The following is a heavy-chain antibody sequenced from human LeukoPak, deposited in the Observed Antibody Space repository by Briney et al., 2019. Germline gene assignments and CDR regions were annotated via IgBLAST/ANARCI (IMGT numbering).Heavy chain of an antibody. D-gene: IGHD2-21*02. V-gene: IGHV3-30-3*01. CDR3: ARDFKVVTATSLFDY. Sequence: PGGSLRVSCAASGFTFSSYAMPWVRQAPGKGLEWVAVISYDGSNKYYADSVKGRFTISRDNSKNTLYLQMNSLRAEDTAVYYCARDFKVVTATSLFDYWGQGTLVTVSS. J-gene: IGHJ4*02. CDR1: GFTFSSYA. CDR2: ISYDGSNK.